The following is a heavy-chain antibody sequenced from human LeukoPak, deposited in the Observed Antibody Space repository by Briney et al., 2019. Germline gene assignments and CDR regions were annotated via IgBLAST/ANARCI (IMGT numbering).Heavy chain of an antibody. Sequence: PGGSLRLSCSGSGFNFSRHNMHWVRQAPGKGLEYVSAISYNGDSTYNVDSVKGRFTISRDNSKNTLDLQMSSLRPEDTAVYYCVSDRETQEQIWGPGTLVTVSS. D-gene: IGHD1-26*01. CDR2: ISYNGDST. V-gene: IGHV3-64D*09. CDR3: VSDRETQEQI. J-gene: IGHJ3*02. CDR1: GFNFSRHN.